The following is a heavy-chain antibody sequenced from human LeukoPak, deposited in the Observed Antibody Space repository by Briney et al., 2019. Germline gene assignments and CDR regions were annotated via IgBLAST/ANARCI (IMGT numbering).Heavy chain of an antibody. Sequence: GGSLRLSCTVSGFTVSSNSMSWVRQAPGKGLEWVSFIYSDNTHYSDSVKGRFTISRGNSKNTLYLQMNSLRAEDTAVYYCARRAGAYSHPYDYWGQGTLVTVSS. D-gene: IGHD4/OR15-4a*01. CDR2: IYSDNT. CDR3: ARRAGAYSHPYDY. CDR1: GFTVSSNS. J-gene: IGHJ4*02. V-gene: IGHV3-53*01.